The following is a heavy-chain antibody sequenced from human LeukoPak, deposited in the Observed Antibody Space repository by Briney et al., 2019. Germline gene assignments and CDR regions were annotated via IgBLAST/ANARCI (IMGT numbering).Heavy chain of an antibody. CDR3: ARRVSSGWYARSWFDP. Sequence: GESLKISCKGSGYSFTSYWIGWVRQMPGKGLEWMGIIYPGDSDTRYSPSFQGQVTISADKSISTAYLQWSSLKASDTAMYYCARRVSSGWYARSWFDPWGQGTLVTVSS. CDR1: GYSFTSYW. D-gene: IGHD6-19*01. V-gene: IGHV5-51*01. CDR2: IYPGDSDT. J-gene: IGHJ5*02.